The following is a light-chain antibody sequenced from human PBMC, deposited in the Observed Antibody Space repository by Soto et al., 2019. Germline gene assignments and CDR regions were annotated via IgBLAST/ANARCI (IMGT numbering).Light chain of an antibody. Sequence: QSVLTQPPSASEAPGQRVTISCSGSNANIGVNIVNWYQQLPGSAPKLLIYTNDQRPSGVPDRFSGSKSGTSASLAISGLQSDDEADYYCAAWDDSLNGGVFGGGTQLTVL. J-gene: IGLJ3*02. CDR1: NANIGVNI. CDR3: AAWDDSLNGGV. CDR2: TND. V-gene: IGLV1-44*01.